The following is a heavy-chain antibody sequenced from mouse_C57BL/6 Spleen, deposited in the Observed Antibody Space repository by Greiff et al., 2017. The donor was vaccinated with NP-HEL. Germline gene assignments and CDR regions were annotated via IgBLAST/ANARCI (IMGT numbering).Heavy chain of an antibody. CDR2: ISSGSSTI. CDR3: ARDGYYLYYYAMDY. J-gene: IGHJ4*01. Sequence: VQLKESGGGLVKPGGSLKLSCAASGFTFSDYGMHWVRQAPEKGLEWVAYISSGSSTIYYADTVKGRFTISRDNAKNTLFLQMTSLRSEDTAMYYCARDGYYLYYYAMDYWGQGTSVTVSS. D-gene: IGHD2-3*01. V-gene: IGHV5-17*01. CDR1: GFTFSDYG.